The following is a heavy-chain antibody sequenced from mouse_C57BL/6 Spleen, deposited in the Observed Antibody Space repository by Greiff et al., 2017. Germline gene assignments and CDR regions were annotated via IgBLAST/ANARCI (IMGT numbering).Heavy chain of an antibody. D-gene: IGHD4-1*01. CDR1: GYTFTSYW. J-gene: IGHJ2*01. Sequence: QVQLQQPGAELVMPGASVKLSCKASGYTFTSYWMHWVKQRPGQGLEWIGEIDPSGSYTNYNQKFKGKSTLTVDKSSSTAYMQLSSLTSEDSAVYYCARGDLGRGFDYWGQGTTLTVSS. CDR2: IDPSGSYT. V-gene: IGHV1-69*01. CDR3: ARGDLGRGFDY.